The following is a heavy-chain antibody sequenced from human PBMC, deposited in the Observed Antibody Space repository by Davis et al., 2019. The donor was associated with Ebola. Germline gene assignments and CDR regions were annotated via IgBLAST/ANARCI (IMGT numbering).Heavy chain of an antibody. D-gene: IGHD3-3*01. CDR3: AVLRFSGRAYGMDV. Sequence: MPSETLSLTCAVSGGSISSSNWWSCVRQPPGKGLEWIGEIYHSGSTNYNPSLKSRVTISVDKSKNQFSLKLSSVTAADTAVYYCAVLRFSGRAYGMDVWGKGTTVTVSS. J-gene: IGHJ6*04. V-gene: IGHV4-4*02. CDR2: IYHSGST. CDR1: GGSISSSNW.